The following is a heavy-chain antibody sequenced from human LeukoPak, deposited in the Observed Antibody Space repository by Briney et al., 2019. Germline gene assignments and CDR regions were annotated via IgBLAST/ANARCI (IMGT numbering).Heavy chain of an antibody. CDR1: GFTFSSYW. D-gene: IGHD2-21*01. CDR2: IKQDGSEK. J-gene: IGHJ4*02. Sequence: GGSLRLSCAASGFTFSSYWMSWVRQAPGKGLEWVANIKQDGSEKYYVDSVKGRFTISRDNAKNSLYLQMNNLRPEDMALYYCAKDGCGDNCYIDSWGQGTLVTVSS. V-gene: IGHV3-7*03. CDR3: AKDGCGDNCYIDS.